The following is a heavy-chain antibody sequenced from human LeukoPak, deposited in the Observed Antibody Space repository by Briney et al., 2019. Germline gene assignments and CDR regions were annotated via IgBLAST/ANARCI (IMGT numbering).Heavy chain of an antibody. Sequence: GGSLRLSCAASGFTFSSYSMNWVRQAPGKGLEWVSSISSSSSYIYYADSVKGRFTISRDNAKNSLYLQMNSLRAEDTAVYYCARSCGGDCCPGLDYWGQGTLVTVSS. CDR1: GFTFSSYS. V-gene: IGHV3-21*01. D-gene: IGHD2-21*02. J-gene: IGHJ4*02. CDR2: ISSSSSYI. CDR3: ARSCGGDCCPGLDY.